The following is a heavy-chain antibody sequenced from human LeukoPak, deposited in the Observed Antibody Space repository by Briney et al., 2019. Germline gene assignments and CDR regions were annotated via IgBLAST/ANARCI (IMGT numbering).Heavy chain of an antibody. CDR2: ISSSSSYT. CDR1: GFTFSDYY. D-gene: IGHD5-18*01. V-gene: IGHV3-11*06. Sequence: GGSLTLSCAASGFTFSDYYMSWIRQAPGKGLEWVSYISSSSSYTNYADSVKGRFTISRDNAKNSLYLQMNSLRAEDTAVYYCARLVEGYSFPAGFDYWGQGTLVTVSS. J-gene: IGHJ4*02. CDR3: ARLVEGYSFPAGFDY.